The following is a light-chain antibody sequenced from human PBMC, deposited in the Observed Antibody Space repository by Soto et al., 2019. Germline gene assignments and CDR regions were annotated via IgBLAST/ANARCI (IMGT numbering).Light chain of an antibody. Sequence: EIVMTQSPATLSVSPGERVTLSCRASQSVSSSLAWYQQKPGQAPRLLIYGASTRAIGIPARFSGSGSETDFTLTISSLQSEDFAVYYCQQYNNWWTFGQGTKVEI. CDR1: QSVSSS. J-gene: IGKJ1*01. V-gene: IGKV3-15*01. CDR3: QQYNNWWT. CDR2: GAS.